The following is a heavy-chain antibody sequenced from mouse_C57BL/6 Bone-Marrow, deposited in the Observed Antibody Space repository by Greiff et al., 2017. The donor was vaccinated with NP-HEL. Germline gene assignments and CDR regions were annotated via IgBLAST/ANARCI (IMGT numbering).Heavy chain of an antibody. D-gene: IGHD1-1*01. CDR3: TTYYGSSYWYFEV. Sequence: EVQLQQSGAELVRPGASVKLSCTASGFNITDDYMHWVKQRPDQGLEWIGWIDPENGDTDYASKFQGKATITADTSSNTAYRQLSSLTSEDTAVYYGTTYYGSSYWYFEVWGTGTTVTVSS. V-gene: IGHV14-4*01. J-gene: IGHJ1*03. CDR2: IDPENGDT. CDR1: GFNITDDY.